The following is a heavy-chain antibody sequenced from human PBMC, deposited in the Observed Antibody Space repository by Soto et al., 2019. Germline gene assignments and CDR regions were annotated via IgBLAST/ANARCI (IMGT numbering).Heavy chain of an antibody. V-gene: IGHV4-59*08. CDR2: IYYSGST. CDR1: GGSISSYY. Sequence: SETLSLTCTVSGGSISSYYWSWIRQPPGKGLEWIGYIYYSGSTNYNPSLKSRVTISVDTSKNQFSLKLSSVTAADTAVYYCASGDCSGGSCYFRHPILVYWGQGTLVTVSS. D-gene: IGHD2-15*01. CDR3: ASGDCSGGSCYFRHPILVY. J-gene: IGHJ4*02.